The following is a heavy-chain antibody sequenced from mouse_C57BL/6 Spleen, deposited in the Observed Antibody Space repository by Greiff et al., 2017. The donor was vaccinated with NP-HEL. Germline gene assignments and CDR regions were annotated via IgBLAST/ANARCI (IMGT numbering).Heavy chain of an antibody. CDR2: IDPSDSET. Sequence: QVQLQQPGAELVRPGSSVKLSCKASGYTFTSYWMHWVKQRPIQGLEWIGNIDPSDSETHYNQTFTDKATLTVDTSSSTAYMQLSSLTSEDSAVYYRAREGYGSSYWYFDVWGTGTTVTVSS. CDR1: GYTFTSYW. CDR3: AREGYGSSYWYFDV. V-gene: IGHV1-52*01. J-gene: IGHJ1*03. D-gene: IGHD1-1*01.